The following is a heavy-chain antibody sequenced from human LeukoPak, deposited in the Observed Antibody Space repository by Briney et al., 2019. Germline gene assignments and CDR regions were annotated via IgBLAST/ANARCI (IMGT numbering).Heavy chain of an antibody. Sequence: SETLSLTCTVSGGSVSGYYWSWIRQPPGKGLEWIGYVYYTGSTNYNPSLKSRVTISVDMSKNQFSLKLSSVTAADTAVYYCARESYCSSTRCWDAFDIWGQGTMVTVSS. CDR2: VYYTGST. J-gene: IGHJ3*02. CDR3: ARESYCSSTRCWDAFDI. CDR1: GGSVSGYY. V-gene: IGHV4-59*02. D-gene: IGHD2-2*01.